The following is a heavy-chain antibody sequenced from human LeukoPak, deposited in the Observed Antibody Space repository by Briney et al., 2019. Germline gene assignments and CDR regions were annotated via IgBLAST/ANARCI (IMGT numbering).Heavy chain of an antibody. CDR1: GFIFSSYS. J-gene: IGHJ4*02. Sequence: GGSLRLSCAASGFIFSSYSMNWVRQAPGKGLEWVSSISSSSSYIYYADSVKGRFTISRDNAKNSLYLQMNSLRAEDTALYYCAKDTDSSGYSNFDYWGQGTLVTVSS. V-gene: IGHV3-21*04. D-gene: IGHD3-22*01. CDR3: AKDTDSSGYSNFDY. CDR2: ISSSSSYI.